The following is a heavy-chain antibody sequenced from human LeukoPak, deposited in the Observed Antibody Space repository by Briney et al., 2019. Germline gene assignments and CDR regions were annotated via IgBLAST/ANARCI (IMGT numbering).Heavy chain of an antibody. CDR2: ISSSSSYI. J-gene: IGHJ4*02. CDR3: AREPTSMGSDY. Sequence: PGGSLRLSCAASGFTFSSYSMNWVRQAPGKGLEWVSSISSSSSYIHYADSVKGRFTISRDNAKNSLYLQMNSLRADDAAVYYCAREPTSMGSDYWGQGTLVTVSS. V-gene: IGHV3-21*01. D-gene: IGHD5-18*01. CDR1: GFTFSSYS.